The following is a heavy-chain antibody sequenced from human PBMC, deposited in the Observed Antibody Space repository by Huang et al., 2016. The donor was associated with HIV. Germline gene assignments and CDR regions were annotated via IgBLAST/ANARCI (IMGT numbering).Heavy chain of an antibody. D-gene: IGHD2-2*01. CDR3: ARVRCSSTSCYGMDV. Sequence: QVQLVQSGAEVKKPGASVKVSCKASGYTFTSYYMHGVRQAPGQGLEWMGIINPSGGSTSYAQKFQGRVTMTRDTSTSTVYMELSSLRSEDTAVYYCARVRCSSTSCYGMDVWGQGTTVTVSS. CDR2: INPSGGST. V-gene: IGHV1-46*01. J-gene: IGHJ6*02. CDR1: GYTFTSYY.